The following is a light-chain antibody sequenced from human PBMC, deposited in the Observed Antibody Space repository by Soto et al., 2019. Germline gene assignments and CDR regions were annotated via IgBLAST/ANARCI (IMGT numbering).Light chain of an antibody. Sequence: DIQMTQSPSTLSASVGDRVTITCRAIQSISSWLAWYQQKPGKAPKLLIYKASSLESGVPSRFSGSGSGTELTLTIRSLQPADFETYYCQHYNSWTFGQGSKVDI. CDR2: KAS. V-gene: IGKV1-5*03. CDR1: QSISSW. J-gene: IGKJ1*01. CDR3: QHYNSWT.